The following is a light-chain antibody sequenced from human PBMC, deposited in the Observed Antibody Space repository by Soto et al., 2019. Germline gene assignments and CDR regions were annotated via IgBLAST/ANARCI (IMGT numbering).Light chain of an antibody. Sequence: TLSPATLSVSIGERVTITCRASQSISNWLAWYQQKPGTAPKLLIYHASTLESGVPSRFSGSGSGTEITLTISSLQPEDCTTYLSPLYEIDPGPFGQGAKVDIK. V-gene: IGKV1-5*01. J-gene: IGKJ1*01. CDR2: HAS. CDR1: QSISNW. CDR3: PLYEIDPGP.